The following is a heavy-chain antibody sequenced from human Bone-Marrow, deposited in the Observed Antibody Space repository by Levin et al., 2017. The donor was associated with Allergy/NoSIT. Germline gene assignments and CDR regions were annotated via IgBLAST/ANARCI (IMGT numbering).Heavy chain of an antibody. J-gene: IGHJ4*02. V-gene: IGHV4-59*01. D-gene: IGHD6-19*01. Sequence: KTSETLSLTCTVSGSIRGYYWNWIRQAPGKKMEWIAFIFYSGSTNYNPSLKSRATISVDTSKDQFSLRLTSVTAADTAVYYCARGGLSHIAVPSLFDSWGQGTLVTVSS. CDR3: ARGGLSHIAVPSLFDS. CDR1: GSIRGYY. CDR2: IFYSGST.